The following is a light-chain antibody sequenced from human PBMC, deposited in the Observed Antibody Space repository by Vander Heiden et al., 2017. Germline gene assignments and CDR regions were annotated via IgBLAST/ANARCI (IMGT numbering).Light chain of an antibody. J-gene: IGLJ1*01. CDR2: GKN. Sequence: RITCPGDSLRSYYASWYQQKPGQAPVLVIYGKNNRPSGIPDRFSGSSSGNTASLTITGAQAEDEADYYCNSRDSSGNHLEVFGTGTKVTVL. V-gene: IGLV3-19*01. CDR3: NSRDSSGNHLEV. CDR1: SLRSYY.